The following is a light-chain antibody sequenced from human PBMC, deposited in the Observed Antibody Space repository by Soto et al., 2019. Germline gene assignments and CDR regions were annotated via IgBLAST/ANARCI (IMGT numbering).Light chain of an antibody. CDR1: SSDVGTYNL. J-gene: IGLJ2*01. CDR2: EGI. V-gene: IGLV2-23*03. Sequence: QSVLTQPASVSGSPGQSITISCTGASSDVGTYNLVSWYQQHPGKAPKLIIYEGIKRPSGVSTRFSGSKSGNTASLTISGLQAEDEADYYCCSYAAGTTFFGGGTKVTVL. CDR3: CSYAAGTTF.